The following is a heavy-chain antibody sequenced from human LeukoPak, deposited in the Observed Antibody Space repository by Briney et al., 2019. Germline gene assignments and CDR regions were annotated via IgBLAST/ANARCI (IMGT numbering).Heavy chain of an antibody. CDR2: IKQDGSEK. CDR3: VKVAKYYYGSETYYFFEH. J-gene: IGHJ4*02. Sequence: GGSLRLSCAASGFDFSSYWMSWVRQAPGKGLEWVANIKQDGSEKHYVDSVKGRFTISRDNAKNSLDLQMNSLRVEDTGIYYCVKVAKYYYGSETYYFFEHWGQGTPVTASS. CDR1: GFDFSSYW. D-gene: IGHD3-10*01. V-gene: IGHV3-7*01.